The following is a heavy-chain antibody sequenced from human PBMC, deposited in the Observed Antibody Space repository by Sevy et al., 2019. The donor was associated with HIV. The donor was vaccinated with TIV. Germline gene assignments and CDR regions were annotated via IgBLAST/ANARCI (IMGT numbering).Heavy chain of an antibody. Sequence: GGLRLSCVASGFTFSNYDMNWVRQAPGKGLEWVSKISSSDSTTYYADSLKGRFTFSRDDAKKSLYLQMNTLRAEDTALYYCVRNGGAYDAGFDPWGQGTLVTVSS. V-gene: IGHV3-48*03. CDR3: VRNGGAYDAGFDP. J-gene: IGHJ5*02. CDR1: GFTFSNYD. D-gene: IGHD3-22*01. CDR2: ISSSDSTT.